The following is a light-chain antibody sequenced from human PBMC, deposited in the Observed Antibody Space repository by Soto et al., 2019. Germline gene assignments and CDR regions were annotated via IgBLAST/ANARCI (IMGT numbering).Light chain of an antibody. Sequence: EIVLTQSPGTLSLSPGERATLSCRASRNVGNNYLAWYQQRPGQAPNLLIYDASSRATGIPDRFSGSGSGTDFTLTITRLEPEASAMYYCQQYAYSPLNFGGGTKVEIK. V-gene: IGKV3-20*01. CDR3: QQYAYSPLN. J-gene: IGKJ4*01. CDR1: RNVGNNY. CDR2: DAS.